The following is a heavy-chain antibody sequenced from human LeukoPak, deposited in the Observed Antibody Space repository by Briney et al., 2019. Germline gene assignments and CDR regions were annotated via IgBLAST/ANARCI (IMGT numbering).Heavy chain of an antibody. V-gene: IGHV4-30-4*07. J-gene: IGHJ4*02. CDR3: AGGGGNGAFDY. Sequence: ASETLSLTCAVSGGSINSGDYSWSWIRQPPGKGLEWIGYIYYSGSTYYNPSLKSRVTILVDTSKNQFSLKLSSVTAADTAVYYCAGGGGNGAFDYWGQGNLVTVSS. CDR1: GGSINSGDYS. D-gene: IGHD4-23*01. CDR2: IYYSGST.